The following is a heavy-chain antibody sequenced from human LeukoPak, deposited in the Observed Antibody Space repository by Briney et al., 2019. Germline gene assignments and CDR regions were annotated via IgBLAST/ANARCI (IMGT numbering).Heavy chain of an antibody. J-gene: IGHJ4*02. Sequence: ASVKVSCKASGYTFTGYYMHWVRQAPGQGLEWMGWINPNSGGTNYAQKFQGRVTMTRDTSIRTAYMELSRLRSDDTAVYYCASTLSYYDSNGCYLEGRNWGQGTLVTVSS. CDR1: GYTFTGYY. CDR3: ASTLSYYDSNGCYLEGRN. CDR2: INPNSGGT. V-gene: IGHV1-2*02. D-gene: IGHD3-22*01.